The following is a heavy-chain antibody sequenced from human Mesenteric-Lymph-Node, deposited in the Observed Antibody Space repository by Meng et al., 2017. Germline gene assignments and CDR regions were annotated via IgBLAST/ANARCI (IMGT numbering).Heavy chain of an antibody. CDR2: ISAYNGNT. Sequence: ASVKVSCKASGYTFTNYGIVWVRQAPGQGLEWMGWISAYNGNTNYPQKLQDRVTMTTDTSTSTAYMELRSLRSDDTAVYYCARGPSPAPDSSGVDIWGQGTMVTVSS. V-gene: IGHV1-18*01. CDR1: GYTFTNYG. CDR3: ARGPSPAPDSSGVDI. J-gene: IGHJ3*02. D-gene: IGHD3-22*01.